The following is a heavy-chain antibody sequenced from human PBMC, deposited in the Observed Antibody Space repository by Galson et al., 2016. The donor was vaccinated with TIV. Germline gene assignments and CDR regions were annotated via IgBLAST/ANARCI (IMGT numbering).Heavy chain of an antibody. CDR1: RSTFSSSW. D-gene: IGHD6-19*01. Sequence: SLRLSCADSRSTFSSSWMNWVRQAPGKGLEWVANINGDGTEIKYVDSLKGRFTIPRDNAKNSLYLQMSNLRVEDTAIYYCAQWLGTSNSWGQGTLVTVSS. CDR3: AQWLGTSNS. CDR2: INGDGTEI. J-gene: IGHJ4*02. V-gene: IGHV3-7*01.